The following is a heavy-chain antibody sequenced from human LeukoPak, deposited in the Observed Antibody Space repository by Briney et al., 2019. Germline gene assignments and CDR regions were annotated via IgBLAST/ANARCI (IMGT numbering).Heavy chain of an antibody. CDR2: ISYTGST. Sequence: SETLSLTCTVSGGSISRYYWSWIRQPPGKGLEWIGYISYTGSTTYNSSLKSRVTISLDTSQNQFSLKLTSVTPADTAVYYCARTAKYYYGSETYYFFDYWGRGTLVTVSS. V-gene: IGHV4-59*01. D-gene: IGHD3-10*01. J-gene: IGHJ4*02. CDR1: GGSISRYY. CDR3: ARTAKYYYGSETYYFFDY.